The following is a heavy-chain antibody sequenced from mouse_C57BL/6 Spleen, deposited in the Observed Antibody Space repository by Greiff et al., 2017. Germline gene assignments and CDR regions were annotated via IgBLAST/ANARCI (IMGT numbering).Heavy chain of an antibody. CDR1: GYSITSGYD. V-gene: IGHV3-1*01. CDR3: ARAGFHYYGSSYWYFDV. Sequence: EVQLVESGPGMVKPSQSLSLTCTVTGYSITSGYDWHWIRHFPGNKLEWMGYISYSGSTNYNPSLKSRISITHDTAKNHFFLKLNSVTTEDTATYYCARAGFHYYGSSYWYFDVWGTGTTVTVSS. J-gene: IGHJ1*03. D-gene: IGHD1-1*01. CDR2: ISYSGST.